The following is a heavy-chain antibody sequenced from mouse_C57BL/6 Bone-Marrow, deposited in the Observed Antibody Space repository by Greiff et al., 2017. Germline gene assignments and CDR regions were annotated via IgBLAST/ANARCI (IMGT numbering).Heavy chain of an antibody. CDR2: IYPRSGNT. CDR1: GYTFTSYG. J-gene: IGHJ1*03. CDR3: ARVRITTVVRYFDV. V-gene: IGHV1-81*01. Sequence: QVQLQQSGAELARPGASVKLSCKASGYTFTSYGISWVKQRTGQGLEWIGEIYPRSGNTYYNEKFKGKATLTADKSSSTAYMELRSLTSEDSAVYFCARVRITTVVRYFDVWGTGTTVTVSS. D-gene: IGHD1-1*01.